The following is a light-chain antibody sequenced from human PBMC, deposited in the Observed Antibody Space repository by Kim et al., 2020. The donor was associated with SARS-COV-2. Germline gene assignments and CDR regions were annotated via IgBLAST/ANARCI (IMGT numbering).Light chain of an antibody. Sequence: GQSVTISCSGSSSNIGSNTVNWYQQLPGTAPKLLLYSNNQRPSGVPDRFSGSKSGTSASLAISGLQSEDEADYYCAAWDDSLNGWVFGGGTQLTVL. V-gene: IGLV1-44*01. CDR2: SNN. CDR3: AAWDDSLNGWV. J-gene: IGLJ3*02. CDR1: SSNIGSNT.